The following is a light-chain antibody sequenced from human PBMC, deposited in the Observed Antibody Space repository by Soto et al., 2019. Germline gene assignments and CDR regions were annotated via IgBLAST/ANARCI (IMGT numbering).Light chain of an antibody. CDR1: SSDVGGYNY. CDR3: SSYAGSNFVV. Sequence: QSALTQLPSASGSPGQSVTISCTGTSSDVGGYNYVSWYQQHPGKAPKFMIYEVSKRPSGVPDRFSGSKSGNTASLTVSGLQAEDEADYYCSSYAGSNFVVFGGGTKVTVL. J-gene: IGLJ2*01. CDR2: EVS. V-gene: IGLV2-8*01.